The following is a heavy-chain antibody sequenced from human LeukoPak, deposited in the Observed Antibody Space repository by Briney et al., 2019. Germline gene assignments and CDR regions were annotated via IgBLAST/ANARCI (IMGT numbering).Heavy chain of an antibody. D-gene: IGHD3-10*01. J-gene: IGHJ6*02. Sequence: PGGSLRLSCAASGFTFSDYYMSWIRQAPGKGLEWVSYISSSSSYTNYADSVKGRFTIPRDNAKNSLYLQMNSLRAEDTAVYYCARAARGVTHNYYYYYGMDVWGQGTTVTVSS. V-gene: IGHV3-11*05. CDR3: ARAARGVTHNYYYYYGMDV. CDR2: ISSSSSYT. CDR1: GFTFSDYY.